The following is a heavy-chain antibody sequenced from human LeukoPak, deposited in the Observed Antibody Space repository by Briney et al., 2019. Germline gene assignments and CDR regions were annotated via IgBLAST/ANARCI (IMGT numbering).Heavy chain of an antibody. CDR2: IYYSGST. Sequence: SETLSLTCTASGGSISSYYWSWIRQPPGKGLEWIGYIYYSGSTNYNPSLKSRVTISVDTSKNQFSLKLSSVTAADTAVHYCARHRREMETYYYDSSGYREAFDIWGQGTMVTVSS. CDR3: ARHRREMETYYYDSSGYREAFDI. D-gene: IGHD3-22*01. J-gene: IGHJ3*02. V-gene: IGHV4-59*08. CDR1: GGSISSYY.